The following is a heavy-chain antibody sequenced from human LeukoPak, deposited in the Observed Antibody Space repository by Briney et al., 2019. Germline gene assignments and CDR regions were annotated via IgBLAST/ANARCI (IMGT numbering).Heavy chain of an antibody. J-gene: IGHJ3*02. CDR2: ISGSGGST. V-gene: IGHV3-23*01. CDR3: ARGRRDCSGDCYVAFDI. CDR1: GLTFSRYA. Sequence: PGGSLRLSCAASGLTFSRYAMTWVRQAPGKGLEWVSSISGSGGSTYYADSVKGRFTISRDNSKNSLFLQMHSLRADDTAVYYCARGRRDCSGDCYVAFDIWGQGTMVTVSS. D-gene: IGHD2-21*02.